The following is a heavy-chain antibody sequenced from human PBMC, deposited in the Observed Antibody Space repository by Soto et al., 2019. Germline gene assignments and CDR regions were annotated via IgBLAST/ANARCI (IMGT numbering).Heavy chain of an antibody. CDR1: GGSISSGGYY. CDR3: ARLSYYDILTGPETLDY. Sequence: QVQLQESGPGLVKPSQTLSLTCTVSGGSISSGGYYWSWLRQHPGKGLEWIGYIYYSGSTYYNPSLKSRVTISVDTSKNQFSLKLSSVTAADTAVYYCARLSYYDILTGPETLDYWGQGTLVTVSS. CDR2: IYYSGST. V-gene: IGHV4-31*03. J-gene: IGHJ4*02. D-gene: IGHD3-9*01.